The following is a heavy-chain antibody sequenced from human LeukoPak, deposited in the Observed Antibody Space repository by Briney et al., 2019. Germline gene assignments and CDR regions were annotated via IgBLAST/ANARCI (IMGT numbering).Heavy chain of an antibody. CDR1: GFTFSSYG. CDR2: ISWNSGSI. D-gene: IGHD1-26*01. CDR3: SASVYSGREFDY. J-gene: IGHJ4*02. Sequence: GGSLRLSCAASGFTFSSYGMHWVRQAPGKGLEWVSGISWNSGSIGYADSVKGRFTISRDNAKNSLYLQMNSLRAEDTALYYCSASVYSGREFDYWGQGTLVTVSS. V-gene: IGHV3-9*01.